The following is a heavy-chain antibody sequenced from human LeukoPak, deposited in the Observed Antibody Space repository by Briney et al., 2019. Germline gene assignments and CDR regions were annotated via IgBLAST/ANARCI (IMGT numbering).Heavy chain of an antibody. D-gene: IGHD3-22*01. V-gene: IGHV3-7*01. CDR2: IKQDGSEK. CDR3: AKDLEYYDSSGYFEF. Sequence: GGSLRLSCAASGFTFSSYWMSWVRQAPGKGLEWVANIKQDGSEKYYVDSVKGRFTISRDNAKNSLYLQMNSLRAEDTAVYYCAKDLEYYDSSGYFEFWGQGTLVTVSS. CDR1: GFTFSSYW. J-gene: IGHJ4*02.